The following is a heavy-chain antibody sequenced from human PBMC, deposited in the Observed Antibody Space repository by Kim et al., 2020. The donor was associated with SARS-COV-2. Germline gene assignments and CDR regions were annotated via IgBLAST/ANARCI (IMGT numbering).Heavy chain of an antibody. Sequence: SVKVSCKASGGTFSSYAISWVRQAPGQGLEWMGGIIPIFGTANYAQKFQGRVTITADESTSTAYMELSSLRSEDTAVYYCARLLLGEDIVVVPAAMRGYYYYGMDVWGQGTTVTVSS. J-gene: IGHJ6*02. CDR3: ARLLLGEDIVVVPAAMRGYYYYGMDV. V-gene: IGHV1-69*13. D-gene: IGHD2-2*01. CDR1: GGTFSSYA. CDR2: IIPIFGTA.